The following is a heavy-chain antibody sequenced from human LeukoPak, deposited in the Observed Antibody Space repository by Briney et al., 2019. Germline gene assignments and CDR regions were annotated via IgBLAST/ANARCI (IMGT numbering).Heavy chain of an antibody. CDR2: TYTSGST. Sequence: SETLSLTCTVPGGSLSSGSYYWSWIRQPAGKGLEWIGRTYTSGSTNYNPSLKSRVTISVDTSKNQFSLKLSSVTAADTAVYYCARTLYSGYDYVFDYWGQGTLVTVSA. CDR1: GGSLSSGSYY. D-gene: IGHD5-12*01. CDR3: ARTLYSGYDYVFDY. J-gene: IGHJ4*02. V-gene: IGHV4-61*02.